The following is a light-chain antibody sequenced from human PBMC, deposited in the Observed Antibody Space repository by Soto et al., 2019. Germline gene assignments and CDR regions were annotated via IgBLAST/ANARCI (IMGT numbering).Light chain of an antibody. CDR1: NSNIGAGYD. Sequence: QSVLTQPPSVSGAPGQRVTISCTGSNSNIGAGYDVHWYQQYPGTAPKLLIYSNTNRPSGVPDRFSASKSGTSASLAITGLQAEDDAYYYCQSYESGWGVFGGGTKVTVL. CDR2: SNT. J-gene: IGLJ3*02. V-gene: IGLV1-40*01. CDR3: QSYESGWGV.